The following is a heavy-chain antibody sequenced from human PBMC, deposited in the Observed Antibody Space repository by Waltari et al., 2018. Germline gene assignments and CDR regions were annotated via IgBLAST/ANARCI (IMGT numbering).Heavy chain of an antibody. J-gene: IGHJ4*02. CDR3: ATWYCSSTSCYWGFDY. V-gene: IGHV1-24*01. Sequence: QVQLVQSGAEVKKPGASVKVSCKVSGYTLTEFSLHWVRQAPGTGLEWMGGFDPEDGETIYAQKFQGRVTMTEDTSTDTAYMELSSLRSEDTAVYYCATWYCSSTSCYWGFDYWGQGTLVTVSS. CDR2: FDPEDGET. CDR1: GYTLTEFS. D-gene: IGHD2-2*01.